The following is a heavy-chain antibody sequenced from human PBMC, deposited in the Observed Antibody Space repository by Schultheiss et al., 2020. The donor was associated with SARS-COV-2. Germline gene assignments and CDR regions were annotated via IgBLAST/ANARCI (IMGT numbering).Heavy chain of an antibody. CDR3: ARGGPVYSSSWTLYYYYYYMDV. CDR2: IYTSGST. J-gene: IGHJ6*03. D-gene: IGHD6-13*01. Sequence: SETLSLTCTVSGGSISSYYWSWIRQPAGKGLEWIGRIYTSGSTNYNPSLKSRVTISVDTSKNQFSLKLSSVTAADTAVYYCARGGPVYSSSWTLYYYYYYMDVWGKGTTVTVSS. V-gene: IGHV4-4*07. CDR1: GGSISSYY.